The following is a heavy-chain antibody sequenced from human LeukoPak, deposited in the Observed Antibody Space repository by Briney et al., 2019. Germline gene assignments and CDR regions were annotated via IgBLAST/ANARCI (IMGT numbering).Heavy chain of an antibody. J-gene: IGHJ6*02. Sequence: SVTVSCKASGGTFSSYAISWVRQPPGQGLEWMGRIIPIRGVANYAQKFQGRVTSAADKSTGTAYMELSSLRSEDRAVYYCARGGYCSGTSCYSCYYGMDVWGQGTTVTVSS. V-gene: IGHV1-69*04. CDR2: IIPIRGVA. CDR3: ARGGYCSGTSCYSCYYGMDV. D-gene: IGHD2-2*01. CDR1: GGTFSSYA.